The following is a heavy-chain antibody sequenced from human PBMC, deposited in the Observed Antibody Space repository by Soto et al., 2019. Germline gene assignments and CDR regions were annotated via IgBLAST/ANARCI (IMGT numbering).Heavy chain of an antibody. J-gene: IGHJ5*02. CDR1: GGSMTNYY. V-gene: IGHV4-59*08. CDR3: GRHVPARVGFDP. Sequence: QVHLQESGPGLVQPSETLSLTCTVSGGSMTNYYWSWIRQPPGKGLEWIGYVFYTGDTNYNPSLKSRVTISGDTATNRFSLQLTSVTATDTAVYYWGRHVPARVGFDPWGQGTLVTVSS. CDR2: VFYTGDT.